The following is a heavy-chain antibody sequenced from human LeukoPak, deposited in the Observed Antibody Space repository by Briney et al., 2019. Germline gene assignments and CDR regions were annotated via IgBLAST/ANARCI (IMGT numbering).Heavy chain of an antibody. CDR1: GGSISSCY. CDR3: ARAGTDTAMVQDYYYYYYMDV. CDR2: LYYSGST. V-gene: IGHV4-59*01. J-gene: IGHJ6*03. Sequence: SETLSLTCIVSGGSISSCYWSWIRQPPGKGLEWIGYLYYSGSTNYNPSLKSRVTISVDTSKNQFSLELSSVTAADTAVYYCARAGTDTAMVQDYYYYYYMDVWGKGTTVTISS. D-gene: IGHD5-18*01.